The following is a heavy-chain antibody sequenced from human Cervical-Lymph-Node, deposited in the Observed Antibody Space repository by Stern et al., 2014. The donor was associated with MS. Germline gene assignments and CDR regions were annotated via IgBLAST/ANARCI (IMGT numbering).Heavy chain of an antibody. CDR2: VSGYNGDT. Sequence: QVQLVQSGAEVKKLGASVKVSCKASGYMFRGYGIAWVRQAPRQGPEWMGWVSGYNGDTNYAQKFQGRVSMTTDRSTNTAYMELRSLTSDDTAVYYCARDGDNDVYDIWGQGTMVIVSS. CDR1: GYMFRGYG. J-gene: IGHJ3*02. D-gene: IGHD4-17*01. CDR3: ARDGDNDVYDI. V-gene: IGHV1-18*01.